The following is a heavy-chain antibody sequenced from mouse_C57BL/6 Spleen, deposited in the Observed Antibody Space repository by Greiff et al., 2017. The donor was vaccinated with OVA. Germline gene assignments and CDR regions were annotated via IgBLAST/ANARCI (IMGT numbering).Heavy chain of an antibody. J-gene: IGHJ2*01. Sequence: VQLVESGAELVRPGTSVKMSCKASGYTFTNYWIGWAKQRPGHGLEWIGDIYPGGGYTNYNEKFKGKATLTADKSSSTAYMQFSSLTSEDSAIYYGARRAIYDGSPYYFDYWGQGTTLTVSS. D-gene: IGHD2-3*01. CDR3: ARRAIYDGSPYYFDY. V-gene: IGHV1-63*01. CDR2: IYPGGGYT. CDR1: GYTFTNYW.